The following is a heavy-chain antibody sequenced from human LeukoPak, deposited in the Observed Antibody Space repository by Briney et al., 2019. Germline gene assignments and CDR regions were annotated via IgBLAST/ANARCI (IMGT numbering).Heavy chain of an antibody. CDR2: VEKTGGRA. D-gene: IGHD5-18*01. J-gene: IGHJ4*02. Sequence: PGGSLRLSCAASGFKFRDYAMSWVRQAPGKGLEWVSTVEKTGGRAYYADSVKGRFTVSRDNSKNTLYLQMKSLRAEDTALYYCAKQQGALIQQWYFDYWGQGTLVTVSS. CDR1: GFKFRDYA. V-gene: IGHV3-23*01. CDR3: AKQQGALIQQWYFDY.